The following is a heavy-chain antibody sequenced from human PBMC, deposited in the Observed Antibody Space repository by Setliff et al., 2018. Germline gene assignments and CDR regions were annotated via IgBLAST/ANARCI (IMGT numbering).Heavy chain of an antibody. J-gene: IGHJ4*02. CDR2: FTPILLTP. CDR3: ARPRSPKISIFGVTPFDY. CDR1: GGTFDSYS. Sequence: SVKVSCKASGGTFDSYSFTWLRQAPGQGLEWVGGFTPILLTPNYAQKFQGRITITADESTSTAYMELSGLRSDDTAVYFCARPRSPKISIFGVTPFDYWGQGTLVTVSS. D-gene: IGHD3-3*01. V-gene: IGHV1-69*13.